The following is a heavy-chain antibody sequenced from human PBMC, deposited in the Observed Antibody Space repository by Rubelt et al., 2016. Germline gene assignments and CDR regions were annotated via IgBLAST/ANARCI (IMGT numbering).Heavy chain of an antibody. D-gene: IGHD6-13*01. CDR1: GFSVSSKY. V-gene: IGHV3-48*04. J-gene: IGHJ1*01. Sequence: EVQLVESGGRLVEPGGSLRLSCAASGFSVSSKYMAWVRQAPGKGLEWVSYITRDSTSIYYADSVKGRFTISRDNAKNSLYLQMNSLRAEDTAVYYCAREGSWGLVQHWGQGTLVTVSS. CDR3: AREGSWGLVQH. CDR2: ITRDSTSI.